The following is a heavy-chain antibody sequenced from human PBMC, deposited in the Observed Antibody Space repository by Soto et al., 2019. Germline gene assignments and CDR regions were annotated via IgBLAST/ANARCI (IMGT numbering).Heavy chain of an antibody. V-gene: IGHV1-69*01. CDR1: GGTFSSYA. J-gene: IGHJ6*02. CDR2: IIPIFGTA. CDR3: ARSSTIVVVPAAIEDYSYGMDV. Sequence: QVQLVQSGAEVKKPGSSVKVSCKASGGTFSSYAISWVRQAPGQGLEWMGGIIPIFGTANYAQKFQGRVTITADESTSTAYIELSSLRSEDTAVYYWARSSTIVVVPAAIEDYSYGMDVWGQGTTVTVSS. D-gene: IGHD2-2*02.